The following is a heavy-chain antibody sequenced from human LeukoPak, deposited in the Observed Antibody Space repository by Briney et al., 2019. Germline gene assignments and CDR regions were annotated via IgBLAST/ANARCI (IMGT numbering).Heavy chain of an antibody. J-gene: IGHJ6*03. Sequence: GGSLRLSCAASGFTFSSYGMHWVRPAPGKGLEWVAFIRYDGSNKYYADSVKGRFTISRDNSKNTLYLQMNSLRAEDTAVYYCARVARLWYYMDVWGKGTTVTVSS. V-gene: IGHV3-30*02. CDR1: GFTFSSYG. D-gene: IGHD5-18*01. CDR2: IRYDGSNK. CDR3: ARVARLWYYMDV.